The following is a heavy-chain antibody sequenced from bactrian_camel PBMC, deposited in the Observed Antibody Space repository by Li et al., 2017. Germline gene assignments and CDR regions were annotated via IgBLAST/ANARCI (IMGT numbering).Heavy chain of an antibody. J-gene: IGHJ4*01. CDR2: IYLGDDST. V-gene: IGHV3S1*01. Sequence: HVQLVESGGGSVQAGGSLRLSCAASGHTSSSFCMGWFRLAPGKEREAVAAIYLGDDSTNYADSVKGRFTISHDSAKNTVYLQLNSLKTEDMAMYYCATYSSLWTHNYWGQGTQVTVS. CDR3: ATYSSLWTHNY. D-gene: IGHD1*01. CDR1: GHTSSSFC.